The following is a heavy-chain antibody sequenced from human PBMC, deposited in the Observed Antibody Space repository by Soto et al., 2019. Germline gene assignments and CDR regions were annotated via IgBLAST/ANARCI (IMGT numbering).Heavy chain of an antibody. CDR3: ARWGRTTDHHFTSLPQNNYYYMDV. V-gene: IGHV1-8*01. CDR1: GYTFTSYD. Sequence: GASVKVSCKASGYTFTSYDINWVRQATGQGLEWMGWMNPNSGNTGYAQKFQGRVTMTRNTSISTAYMELSSLRSEDTAVYYCARWGRTTDHHFTSLPQNNYYYMDVWGKGTTVTVS. CDR2: MNPNSGNT. J-gene: IGHJ6*03. D-gene: IGHD3-16*01.